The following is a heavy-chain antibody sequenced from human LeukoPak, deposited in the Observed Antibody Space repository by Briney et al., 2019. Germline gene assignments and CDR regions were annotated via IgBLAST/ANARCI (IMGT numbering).Heavy chain of an antibody. J-gene: IGHJ4*02. Sequence: GSLRLSCAASGFTFSAYSMNWVRQAPGKGLEWVSYISSSTNTIYHADSVKGRFTISRDNAKNSLYLQMNSLRVEDTALYYCSQQLTMDYWGQGTLVTVSS. CDR2: ISSSTNTI. CDR1: GFTFSAYS. V-gene: IGHV3-48*04. D-gene: IGHD6-13*01. CDR3: SQQLTMDY.